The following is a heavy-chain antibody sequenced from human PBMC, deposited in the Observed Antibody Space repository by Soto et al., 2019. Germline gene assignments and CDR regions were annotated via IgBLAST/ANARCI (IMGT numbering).Heavy chain of an antibody. CDR2: IIPILGIA. D-gene: IGHD6-25*01. CDR3: AREGSAAAGPDAFDI. CDR1: GGTFSSYT. V-gene: IGHV1-69*04. J-gene: IGHJ3*02. Sequence: ASVKVSCKASGGTFSSYTISWVRQAPGQGLEWMGRIIPILGIANYAQKFQGRVTITADKSTSTAYMELSSLRSEDTAVYYCAREGSAAAGPDAFDIRGQGTMVTVSS.